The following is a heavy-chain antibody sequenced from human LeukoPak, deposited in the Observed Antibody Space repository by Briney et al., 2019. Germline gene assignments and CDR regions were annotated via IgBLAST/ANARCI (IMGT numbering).Heavy chain of an antibody. V-gene: IGHV3-23*01. CDR1: GFTFSSYA. CDR2: ISGSGGST. CDR3: ASPPITMVRGPWDY. J-gene: IGHJ4*02. D-gene: IGHD3-10*01. Sequence: GGSLRLSCAASGFTFSSYAMSWVRQAPGKGLEWASAISGSGGSTYYADSVKGRFTISRDNSKNTLYLQMNSLRAEDTAVYYCASPPITMVRGPWDYWGQGTLVTVSS.